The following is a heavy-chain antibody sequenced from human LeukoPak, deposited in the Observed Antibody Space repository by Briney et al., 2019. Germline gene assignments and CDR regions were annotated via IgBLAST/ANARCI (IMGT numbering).Heavy chain of an antibody. CDR2: TYYRSKWYN. Sequence: PSQTLSLTCAISGDSVSSNSAAWNWIRQSPSRGLEWLGRTYYRSKWYNDYAVSVKSRITINPDTSKNQFSLQLNSVTPEDTAVYYCASSYYYGSGSLHQPYGMDVWGQGTTVTVSS. J-gene: IGHJ6*02. CDR3: ASSYYYGSGSLHQPYGMDV. CDR1: GDSVSSNSAA. V-gene: IGHV6-1*01. D-gene: IGHD3-10*01.